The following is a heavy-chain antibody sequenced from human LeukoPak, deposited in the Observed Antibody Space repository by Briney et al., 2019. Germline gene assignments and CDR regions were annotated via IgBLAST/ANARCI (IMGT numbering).Heavy chain of an antibody. Sequence: GGSLRLSCAASGFTFSSYGMHWVRQAPGKGLEWVAVISYDGSNKYYADSVKGRFTISRDNSKNTLYLQMNSLRAEDTAVYYCAKFYGYCGGDCYPTALADFDYWGQGTLVTVSS. CDR2: ISYDGSNK. V-gene: IGHV3-30*18. CDR1: GFTFSSYG. CDR3: AKFYGYCGGDCYPTALADFDY. J-gene: IGHJ4*02. D-gene: IGHD2-21*02.